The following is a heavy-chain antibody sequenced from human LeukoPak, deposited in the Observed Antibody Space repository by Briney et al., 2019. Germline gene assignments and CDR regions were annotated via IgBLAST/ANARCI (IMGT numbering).Heavy chain of an antibody. CDR2: IYTSGST. V-gene: IGHV4-61*02. CDR3: ARAIWESCSSTSCYYFDY. J-gene: IGHJ4*02. Sequence: SQTLSLTCTVSGGSISSGSYYWSWIRQPAGKGLEWIGRIYTSGSTNYNPSLKSRVTISVDTSKNQFSLKLSSVTAADAAVYYCARAIWESCSSTSCYYFDYWGQGTLVTVSS. CDR1: GGSISSGSYY. D-gene: IGHD2-2*01.